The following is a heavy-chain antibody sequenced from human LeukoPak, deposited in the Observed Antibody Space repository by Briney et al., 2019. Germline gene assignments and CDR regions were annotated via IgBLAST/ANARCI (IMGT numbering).Heavy chain of an antibody. J-gene: IGHJ4*02. CDR2: IRYDGSNK. CDR1: GFTFSSYA. Sequence: PGRSLRLSCAASGFTFSSYAMHWVRQAPGKGLEWVAFIRYDGSNKYYADSVKGRFTISRDNSKNTLYLQMNSLRAEDTAVYYCAKDGGYCSSTSCHLALGHYFDYWGQGTLVTVSS. D-gene: IGHD2-2*01. CDR3: AKDGGYCSSTSCHLALGHYFDY. V-gene: IGHV3-30*02.